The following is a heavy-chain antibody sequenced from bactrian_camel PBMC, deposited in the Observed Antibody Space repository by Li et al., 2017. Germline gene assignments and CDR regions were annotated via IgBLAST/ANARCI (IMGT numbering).Heavy chain of an antibody. J-gene: IGHJ4*01. D-gene: IGHD5*01. CDR1: GFTIDDFD. V-gene: IGHV3S63*01. Sequence: HVQLVESGGGSVQAGESLRLSCLASGFTIDDFDMDWYRQAPGNECEWVSRIRTDGTSYYADSVKGRFTISQDTGENTLSLRMNYLKPEDTAIYYCAKTTGWGPRTDWGQGTQVTVS. CDR2: IRTDGTS. CDR3: AKTTGWGPRTD.